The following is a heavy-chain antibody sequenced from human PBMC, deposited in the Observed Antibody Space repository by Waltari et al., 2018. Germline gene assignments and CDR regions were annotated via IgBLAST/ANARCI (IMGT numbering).Heavy chain of an antibody. V-gene: IGHV1-69*13. J-gene: IGHJ4*02. D-gene: IGHD5-12*01. CDR2: IIPIFGTA. CDR1: GGPFSSYA. CDR3: ARESKGWLQFNFDY. Sequence: QVQLVQSGAEVKKPGSSVKVSCKASGGPFSSYAISWVRQAPGQGLEWMGGIIPIFGTANYAQKFQGRVTITADESTSTAYMELSSLRSEDTAVYYCARESKGWLQFNFDYWGQGTLVTDSS.